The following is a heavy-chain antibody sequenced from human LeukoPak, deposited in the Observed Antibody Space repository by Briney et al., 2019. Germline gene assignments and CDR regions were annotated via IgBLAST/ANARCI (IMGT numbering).Heavy chain of an antibody. CDR1: GFTFSSYA. CDR3: ARDQWLAYNYYMDV. Sequence: GGSLRLSCAASGFTFSSYAMTWVRQAPGKGLEWVSGISGTGGTTYYADSVKGRFTISRDNAKKSLYLQMNRLRAEDTAVYYCARDQWLAYNYYMDVWGKGTTVTVSS. V-gene: IGHV3-23*01. D-gene: IGHD6-19*01. J-gene: IGHJ6*04. CDR2: ISGTGGTT.